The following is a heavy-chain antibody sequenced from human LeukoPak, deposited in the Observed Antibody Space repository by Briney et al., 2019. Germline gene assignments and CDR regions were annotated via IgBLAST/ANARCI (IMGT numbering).Heavy chain of an antibody. V-gene: IGHV4-59*01. CDR3: ARDPDGYFDY. CDR2: IYYSGST. Sequence: PSETLSLTCTVSGGSISSYYWSWIRQPPGKGLEWIAYIYYSGSTNYNPSLKSRVTISVDTSKNQFSLKLSSMTAADTAVYYCARDPDGYFDYWGQGTLVTVSS. CDR1: GGSISSYY. J-gene: IGHJ4*02. D-gene: IGHD5-24*01.